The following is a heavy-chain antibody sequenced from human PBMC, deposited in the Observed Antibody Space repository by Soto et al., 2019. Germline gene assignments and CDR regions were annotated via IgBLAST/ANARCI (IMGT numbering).Heavy chain of an antibody. D-gene: IGHD4-17*01. J-gene: IGHJ6*02. CDR1: GFTFSNYA. V-gene: IGHV3-23*01. CDR3: ARADTVTTYYGMDV. Sequence: AGGSLRLSCAASGFTFSNYAMSWVRQAPGKGLEWVSLVSATAGTTYYTDSVKGRFTISRDNSRNTVYLQMNSLRAEDTAVYYCARADTVTTYYGMDVWGQGTTVTVSS. CDR2: VSATAGTT.